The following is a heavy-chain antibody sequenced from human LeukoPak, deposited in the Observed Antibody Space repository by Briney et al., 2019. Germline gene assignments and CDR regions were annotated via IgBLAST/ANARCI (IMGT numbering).Heavy chain of an antibody. CDR1: GFTFSSYG. CDR3: ARVGVYSGSYYTFDY. J-gene: IGHJ4*02. Sequence: PGGSLRLSCAASGFTFSSYGMHWVRQAPGKGLEWVAVISYDGSNKYYADSVKGRFTISRDNSKNTLYLQMNSLRAEDTAVYYCARVGVYSGSYYTFDYWGQGTLVTVSS. D-gene: IGHD1-26*01. CDR2: ISYDGSNK. V-gene: IGHV3-30*03.